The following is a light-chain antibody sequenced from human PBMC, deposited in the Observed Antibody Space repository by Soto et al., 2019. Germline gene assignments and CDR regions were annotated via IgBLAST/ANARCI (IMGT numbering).Light chain of an antibody. CDR2: EGS. CDR3: CSYAGSRGWV. J-gene: IGLJ3*02. V-gene: IGLV2-23*01. CDR1: SSDVGSYNL. Sequence: QSALTQPASVSGSPGQSIPISCTGTSSDVGSYNLVSWYQQHPGKAPKLMIYEGSKRPSGVSNRFSGSKSGNTASLTISGLQAEDEADYYCCSYAGSRGWVFGGGTKLTVL.